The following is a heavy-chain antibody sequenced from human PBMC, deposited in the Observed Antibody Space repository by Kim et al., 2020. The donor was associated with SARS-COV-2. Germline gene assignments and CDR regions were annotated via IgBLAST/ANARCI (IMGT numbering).Heavy chain of an antibody. CDR3: ARGDRMKIAAYYYYYMDV. CDR1: GGSFSGYY. CDR2: INHSGST. D-gene: IGHD6-13*01. V-gene: IGHV4-34*01. J-gene: IGHJ6*03. Sequence: SETLSLTCAVYGGSFSGYYWSWIRQPPGKGLEWIGEINHSGSTNYNPSLKSRVTISVDTSKNQFSLKLSSVTAADTAVYYCARGDRMKIAAYYYYYMDVWGKGTTVTVSS.